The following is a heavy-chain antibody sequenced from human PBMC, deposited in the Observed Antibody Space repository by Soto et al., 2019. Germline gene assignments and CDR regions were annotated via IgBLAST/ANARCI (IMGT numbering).Heavy chain of an antibody. Sequence: QVQLQESGPGLVKPSETLSLTCTVSGGSISSYYWNWIRQPPGKGLEWIGYIYYSGSSNYSPSLKSRVTISVDTSKNQFSLKLSSVTAADTAVYFCARDYDPGGYYYHMDVWGKGTTVTVSS. CDR2: IYYSGSS. D-gene: IGHD3-3*01. J-gene: IGHJ6*03. CDR3: ARDYDPGGYYYHMDV. CDR1: GGSISSYY. V-gene: IGHV4-59*01.